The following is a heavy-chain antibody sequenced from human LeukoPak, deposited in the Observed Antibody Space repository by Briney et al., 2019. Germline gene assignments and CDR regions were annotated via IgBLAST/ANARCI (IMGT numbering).Heavy chain of an antibody. D-gene: IGHD6-6*01. Sequence: GGSLRLSCAASRFTFSSYAMHWVRQAPGKGLEWVAVISYDGSNKYYADSVKGRFTISRDNSKNTLYLQMNSLRAEDTAVYYCARDGLQLVGYYGMDVWGQGTTVTVSS. V-gene: IGHV3-30-3*01. J-gene: IGHJ6*02. CDR3: ARDGLQLVGYYGMDV. CDR1: RFTFSSYA. CDR2: ISYDGSNK.